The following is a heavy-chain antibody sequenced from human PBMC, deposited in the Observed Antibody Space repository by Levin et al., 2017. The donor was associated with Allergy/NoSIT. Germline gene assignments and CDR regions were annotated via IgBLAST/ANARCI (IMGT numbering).Heavy chain of an antibody. Sequence: GSLRLSCAVYGGSFSGYYWSWIRQPPGKGLEWIGEINHSGSTNYNPSLKSRVTISVDTSKNQFSLKLSSVTAADTAVYYCARITGGYSYGNEPRFDYWGQGTLVTVSS. D-gene: IGHD5-18*01. CDR1: GGSFSGYY. CDR3: ARITGGYSYGNEPRFDY. CDR2: INHSGST. V-gene: IGHV4-34*01. J-gene: IGHJ4*02.